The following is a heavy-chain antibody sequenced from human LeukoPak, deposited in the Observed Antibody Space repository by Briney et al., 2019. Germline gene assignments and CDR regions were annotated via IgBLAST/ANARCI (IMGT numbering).Heavy chain of an antibody. CDR3: AREGPDSSGYYSDY. D-gene: IGHD3-22*01. J-gene: IGHJ4*02. CDR2: INSDGSRT. V-gene: IGHV3-74*01. CDR1: GFTFSSYW. Sequence: PGGSLRLSCAASGFTFSSYWMHWVRQAPGKGLEWVSRINSDGSRTAYGDSVKGGFTISRDNAKNTVYMQMKSLRDEDTAVYYCAREGPDSSGYYSDYWGQGTLVTVSS.